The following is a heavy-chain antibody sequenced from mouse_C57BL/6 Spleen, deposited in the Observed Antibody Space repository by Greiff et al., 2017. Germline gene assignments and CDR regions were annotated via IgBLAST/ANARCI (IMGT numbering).Heavy chain of an antibody. J-gene: IGHJ4*01. CDR2: INPNNGGT. D-gene: IGHD5-1*01. V-gene: IGHV1-26*01. CDR3: ARYLAAMDD. CDR1: GYTFTDYY. Sequence: EVQLQQSGPELVKPGASVKISCKASGYTFTDYYMNWVKQSHGKSLEWIGDINPNNGGTSYNQKFKGKATLTVDKSSSTAYMELRSLTSEDSAVYYCARYLAAMDDWGQGTSVTVSS.